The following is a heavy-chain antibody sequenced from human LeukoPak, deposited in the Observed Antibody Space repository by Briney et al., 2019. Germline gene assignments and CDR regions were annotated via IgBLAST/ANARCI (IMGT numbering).Heavy chain of an antibody. Sequence: PSETLSLTCAVYGGSFSDYYWSWIRQPPGKGLEWIGEINHSGDTKYNPSLKSRVTISVDTSKNQFSLKVSSVTAADTAVYYCARIQLWPLHYFDYWRQGTLVTVSS. J-gene: IGHJ4*02. CDR2: INHSGDT. CDR1: GGSFSDYY. CDR3: ARIQLWPLHYFDY. D-gene: IGHD5-18*01. V-gene: IGHV4-34*01.